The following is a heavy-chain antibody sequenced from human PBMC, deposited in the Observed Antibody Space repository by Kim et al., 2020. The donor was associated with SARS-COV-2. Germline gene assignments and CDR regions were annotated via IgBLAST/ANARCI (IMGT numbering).Heavy chain of an antibody. J-gene: IGHJ6*02. CDR2: INPNNGGT. D-gene: IGHD2-8*02. V-gene: IGHV1-2*06. CDR1: GYRFTAHH. CDR3: AVEGSKCCTGVCPVGGLDV. Sequence: ASVKVSCKASGYRFTAHHMHWVRQAPGQGLEWMGRINPNNGGTNYAQKFQDRVIMSRDTSITTSYMELSRLRSDDTAVYYCAVEGSKCCTGVCPVGGLDVWGQGTTVTVSS.